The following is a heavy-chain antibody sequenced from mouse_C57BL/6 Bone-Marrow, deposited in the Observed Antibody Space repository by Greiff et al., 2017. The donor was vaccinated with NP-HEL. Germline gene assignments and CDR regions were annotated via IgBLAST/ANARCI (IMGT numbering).Heavy chain of an antibody. CDR2: IDPSDSYT. CDR3: ARGTAV. V-gene: IGHV1-59*01. CDR1: GYTFTSYW. J-gene: IGHJ1*03. Sequence: QVQLQQPGAELVRPGTSVKLSCKASGYTFTSYWMHWVKQRPGQGLEWIGVIDPSDSYTNYNQKFKGKATLTVDTSSSTAYMQLSSLTSEDSAVYYCARGTAVWGTGTTVTVSS. D-gene: IGHD1-2*01.